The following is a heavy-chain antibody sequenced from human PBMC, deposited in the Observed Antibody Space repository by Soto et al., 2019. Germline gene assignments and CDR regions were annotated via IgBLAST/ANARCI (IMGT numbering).Heavy chain of an antibody. J-gene: IGHJ6*01. D-gene: IGHD1-1*01. CDR2: IYPGDSDT. V-gene: IGHV5-51*01. CDR3: GRHGPEHGGTSGGMEV. Sequence: GDSLKISCKFSGYIFTTYCIAFVRQMPGKGLEWMGVIYPGDSDTRYSPSFQGQVTISADKSISTAYLQWSSLKASDTATYYCGRHGPEHGGTSGGMEVWGQGPTVNVSS. CDR1: GYIFTTYC.